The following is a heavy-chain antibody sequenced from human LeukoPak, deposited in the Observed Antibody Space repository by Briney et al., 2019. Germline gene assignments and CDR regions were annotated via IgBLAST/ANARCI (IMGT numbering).Heavy chain of an antibody. CDR3: ASGRRPVVPAASIFSSSFYFDY. J-gene: IGHJ4*02. Sequence: SETLSLTCAVSGGSFSGYYWSWIRQPPGKGLEWIGEINHSGSTNYNPSLKSRVTISVDTSKNQFSLKLSSVTAADTAVYYCASGRRPVVPAASIFSSSFYFDYWGQGTLVTVSS. CDR1: GGSFSGYY. CDR2: INHSGST. V-gene: IGHV4-34*01. D-gene: IGHD2-2*01.